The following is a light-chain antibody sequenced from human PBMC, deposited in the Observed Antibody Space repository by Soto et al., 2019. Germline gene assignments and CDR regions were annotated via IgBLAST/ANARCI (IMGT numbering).Light chain of an antibody. Sequence: DIQMTQSPSTLSASVADRVTITCRASQSISTLLAWYQQKQGKAPNLLIYDASSLESGVPSRFSGSGSGTEFTLTISSLQPDDFATYYCQQYKSYSTSTFGQGTKVDIK. J-gene: IGKJ1*01. CDR2: DAS. V-gene: IGKV1-5*01. CDR3: QQYKSYSTST. CDR1: QSISTL.